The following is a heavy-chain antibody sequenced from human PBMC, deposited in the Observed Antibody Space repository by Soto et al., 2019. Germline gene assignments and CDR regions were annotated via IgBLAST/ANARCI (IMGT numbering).Heavy chain of an antibody. CDR1: GGSFSGYY. CDR3: ARGLRYCSGGSCYWFDP. D-gene: IGHD2-15*01. V-gene: IGHV4-34*01. J-gene: IGHJ5*02. Sequence: SETLSLTSAVYGGSFSGYYWSWIRQPPGKGLEWIGEINHSGSTNYNPSLKSRVTISVDTSKNQFSLKLSSVTAADTAVYYCARGLRYCSGGSCYWFDPWGQGTLVTVSS. CDR2: INHSGST.